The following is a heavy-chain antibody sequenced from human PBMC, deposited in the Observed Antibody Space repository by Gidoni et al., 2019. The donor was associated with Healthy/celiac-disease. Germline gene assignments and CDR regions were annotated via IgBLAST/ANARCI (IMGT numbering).Heavy chain of an antibody. V-gene: IGHV4-39*01. CDR3: ASSGGYDLGGVYFDY. CDR1: GGSISSSSYY. CDR2: IYYSGST. J-gene: IGHJ4*02. D-gene: IGHD5-12*01. Sequence: QLQLQESGPGLVKPSETLSLTCTVSGGSISSSSYYWGWIRQPPGKGLEWIGSIYYSGSTYYNPSLKSRVTISVDTSKNQFSLKLSSVTAADTAVYYCASSGGYDLGGVYFDYWGQGTLVTVSS.